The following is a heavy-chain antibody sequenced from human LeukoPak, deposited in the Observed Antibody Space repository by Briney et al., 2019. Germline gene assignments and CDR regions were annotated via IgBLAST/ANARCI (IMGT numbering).Heavy chain of an antibody. CDR1: GLTFSSYA. V-gene: IGHV3-30-3*01. J-gene: IGHJ4*02. CDR2: ISYDGSTE. CDR3: ATNGPGIAVAGYVDY. D-gene: IGHD6-19*01. Sequence: GGSLRLSCAASGLTFSSYAMHWVRQAPGKGLEWVAVISYDGSTEYYADSVKGRFTISRDTSKTTLYLQMNSLRAEDAAVYYCATNGPGIAVAGYVDYWGQGTLVTVSS.